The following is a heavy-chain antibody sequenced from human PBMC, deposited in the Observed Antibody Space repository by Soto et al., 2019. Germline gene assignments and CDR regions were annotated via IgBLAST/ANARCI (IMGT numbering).Heavy chain of an antibody. CDR2: ISYDGSNK. CDR3: AREGSGSYYNARY. D-gene: IGHD3-10*01. CDR1: GFTFSSYA. V-gene: IGHV3-30-3*01. J-gene: IGHJ4*02. Sequence: QVQLVESGGGVVQPGRSLRLSCAASGFTFSSYAMHWVRQAPGKGLEWVAVISYDGSNKYYVDSVKGRFTIARDNSKKPLDLQMKSLINEDAAVYNCAREGSGSYYNARYWGQGTLVTVS.